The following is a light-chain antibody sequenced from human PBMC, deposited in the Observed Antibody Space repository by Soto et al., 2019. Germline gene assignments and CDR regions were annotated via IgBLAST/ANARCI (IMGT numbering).Light chain of an antibody. CDR2: GAS. CDR1: QSVSSSH. Sequence: EIVLTQSPGTLSLSPGERATLSCRASQSVSSSHLAWYQQKPGQAPRLLIYGASSRATGIPDMFSGSWSGTDFTLTISRLEPEDFAVYYCQQYGSSPTFGGGTKVEIK. J-gene: IGKJ4*01. CDR3: QQYGSSPT. V-gene: IGKV3-20*01.